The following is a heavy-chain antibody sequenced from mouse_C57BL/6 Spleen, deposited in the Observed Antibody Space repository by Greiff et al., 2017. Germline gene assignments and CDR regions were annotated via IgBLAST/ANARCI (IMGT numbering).Heavy chain of an antibody. J-gene: IGHJ2*01. CDR3: ARRRGYGNFYFDY. D-gene: IGHD2-1*01. CDR2: IDPSDSYT. CDR1: GYTFTSYW. V-gene: IGHV1-69*01. Sequence: QVQLQQSGAELVMPGASVKLSCKASGYTFTSYWMHWVKQRPGQGLEWIGEIDPSDSYTNYNQKFKGKSTLTVDKSSSTAYMQLSSLTSEDSAVYYCARRRGYGNFYFDYWGQGTTLTVSS.